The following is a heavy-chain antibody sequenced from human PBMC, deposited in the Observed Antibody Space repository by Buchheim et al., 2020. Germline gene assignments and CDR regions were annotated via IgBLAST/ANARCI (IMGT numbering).Heavy chain of an antibody. CDR1: GFTFSSYG. CDR3: AKAGNDFWGGYYASGYEPGGMDV. CDR2: ISHDGSNK. Sequence: QVQLVESGGGVVQPGRSLRLSCAASGFTFSSYGMHWVRQAPGKGLEWVAVISHDGSNKYYADSVQGRFTISRDNSKNTLYLQRNSLRAEDTAVYYCAKAGNDFWGGYYASGYEPGGMDVWGQGTT. D-gene: IGHD3-3*01. J-gene: IGHJ6*02. V-gene: IGHV3-30*18.